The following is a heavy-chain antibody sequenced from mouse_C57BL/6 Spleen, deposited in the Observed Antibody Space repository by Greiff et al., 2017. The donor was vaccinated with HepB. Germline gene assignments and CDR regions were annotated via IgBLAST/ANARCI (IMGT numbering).Heavy chain of an antibody. D-gene: IGHD2-3*01. CDR3: TRGYDGYYGCAY. J-gene: IGHJ3*01. CDR2: ISSGGDYI. CDR1: GFTFSSYA. Sequence: EVQVVESGEGLVKPGGSLKLSCAASGFTFSSYAMSWVRQTPEKRLEWVAYISSGGDYIYYADTVKGRFTISRDNARNTLYLQMSSLKSEDTAMYYCTRGYDGYYGCAYWGQGTLVTVSA. V-gene: IGHV5-9-1*02.